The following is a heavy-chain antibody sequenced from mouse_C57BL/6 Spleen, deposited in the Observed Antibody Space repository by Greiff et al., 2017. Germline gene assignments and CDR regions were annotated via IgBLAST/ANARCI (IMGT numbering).Heavy chain of an antibody. D-gene: IGHD1-1*01. CDR1: GFTFSDYG. CDR2: ISSGSSTI. Sequence: EVKVVESGGGLVKPGGSLKLSCAASGFTFSDYGMHWVRQAPEKGLEWVAYISSGSSTIYYADTVKGRFTISRDNAKNTLFLQMTSLRSEDTAMYYCARFGRRYAMDYWGQGTSVTVSS. V-gene: IGHV5-17*01. J-gene: IGHJ4*01. CDR3: ARFGRRYAMDY.